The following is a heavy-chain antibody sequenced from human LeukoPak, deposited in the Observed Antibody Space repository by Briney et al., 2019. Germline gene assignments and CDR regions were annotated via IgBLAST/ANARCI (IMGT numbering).Heavy chain of an antibody. Sequence: SETLSLTCTVSGGSITSYYWSWIRQPAGKGLEWIGRIYSSGNTNYNPSLKSRVTMSVETSKNRFSLKLSSVTAADTAVYYCARRYCSSTTCYGYFDYWGQGTLVTVS. V-gene: IGHV4-4*07. J-gene: IGHJ4*02. D-gene: IGHD2-2*01. CDR1: GGSITSYY. CDR2: IYSSGNT. CDR3: ARRYCSSTTCYGYFDY.